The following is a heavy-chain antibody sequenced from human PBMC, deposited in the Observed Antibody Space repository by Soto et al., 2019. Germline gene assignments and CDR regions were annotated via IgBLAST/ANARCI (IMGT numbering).Heavy chain of an antibody. CDR1: GYTFTGYY. D-gene: IGHD3-22*01. Sequence: ASVKVSCKASGYTFTGYYMHWVRQAPGQGLEWMGWINPNSGGTNYAQKFQGRVTMTRDTSISTAYMELSRLRSDDTAVYYCARGYYYESSGYYYGYYFDYWGQGTLVTVSS. J-gene: IGHJ4*02. V-gene: IGHV1-2*02. CDR2: INPNSGGT. CDR3: ARGYYYESSGYYYGYYFDY.